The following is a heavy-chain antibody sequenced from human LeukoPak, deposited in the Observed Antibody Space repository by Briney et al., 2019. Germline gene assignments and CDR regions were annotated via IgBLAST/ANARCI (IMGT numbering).Heavy chain of an antibody. CDR1: GGTLTSYT. J-gene: IGHJ3*02. D-gene: IGHD1-26*01. V-gene: IGHV1-18*01. CDR3: ARGKWELLVSAFDI. Sequence: ASVKVSCKASGGTLTSYTISWVRQAPGQGLEWMGWISAYHGNKQYAQNFQGRVTMTTDTSTSTAYMELRSLTSDDTAMYYCARGKWELLVSAFDIWGQGTMVTVSS. CDR2: ISAYHGNK.